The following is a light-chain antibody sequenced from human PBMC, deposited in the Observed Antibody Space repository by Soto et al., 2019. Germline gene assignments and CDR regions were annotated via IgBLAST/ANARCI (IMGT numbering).Light chain of an antibody. J-gene: IGKJ4*01. CDR2: RAS. Sequence: DTQMTQSPSTLSASVGDSVSITCRASRNIGTWLAWYQQKPGKAPNLLIYRASTLASGVPSRFSSSGSGTEFTLTISSLQPDDFATYYCHRHETYPLGFGGGTKVDIK. CDR3: HRHETYPLG. CDR1: RNIGTW. V-gene: IGKV1-5*03.